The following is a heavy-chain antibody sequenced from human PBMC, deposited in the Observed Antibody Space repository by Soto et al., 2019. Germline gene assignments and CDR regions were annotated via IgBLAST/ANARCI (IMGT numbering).Heavy chain of an antibody. CDR1: GGSISSSSYY. V-gene: IGHV4-39*01. J-gene: IGHJ4*02. D-gene: IGHD5-12*01. Sequence: SETLSLTCTVSGGSISSSSYYWGWIRQPPGKGLEWIGSIYYSGSTYYNPSLKSRVTISVDTSKNQFSLKLSSVTAADTAVYYCASSHAGGYGYYFDYWGQGTLVTVSS. CDR3: ASSHAGGYGYYFDY. CDR2: IYYSGST.